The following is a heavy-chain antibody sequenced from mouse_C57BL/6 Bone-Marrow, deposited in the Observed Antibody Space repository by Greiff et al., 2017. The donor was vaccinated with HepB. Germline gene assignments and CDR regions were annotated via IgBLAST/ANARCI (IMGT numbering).Heavy chain of an antibody. D-gene: IGHD1-1*01. CDR1: GFNIKDDY. CDR2: IDPENGDT. Sequence: VQLQQSGAELVRPGASVKLSCTPSGFNIKDDYMHWVKQRPEQGLEWIGWIDPENGDTEYASKFQGKATITADTSSNTAYQQLSSLTSEDTAVYYCTTDAAVVAPDCWGQGSTLTVTS. V-gene: IGHV14-4*01. J-gene: IGHJ2*01. CDR3: TTDAAVVAPDC.